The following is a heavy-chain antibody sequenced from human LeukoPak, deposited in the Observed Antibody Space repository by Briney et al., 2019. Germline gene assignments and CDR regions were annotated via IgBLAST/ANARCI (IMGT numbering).Heavy chain of an antibody. CDR2: IWYDGSNK. CDR1: GFTFRDYG. D-gene: IGHD3-22*01. CDR3: AKEIDNYYDSSGIDY. V-gene: IGHV3-33*06. Sequence: PGGSLRLSCATSGFTFRDYGMHWVRQAPGKGLEWVAVIWYDGSNKYYADSVKGRFTISRDNSKNTLYLQMNSLRAEDTAVYYCAKEIDNYYDSSGIDYWGQGTLVTVSS. J-gene: IGHJ4*02.